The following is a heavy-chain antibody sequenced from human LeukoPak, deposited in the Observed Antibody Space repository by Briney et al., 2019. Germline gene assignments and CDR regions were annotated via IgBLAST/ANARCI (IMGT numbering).Heavy chain of an antibody. CDR1: GGTFINYD. Sequence: AVKVSCKASGGTFINYDISWVRQARGQGGVWMGRIIPLFGTALYAQKFQGRVTITTDESTSTAYMELSSLRSEDTAVYYCARNVEMASLDYWGQGTLVTVSS. V-gene: IGHV1-69*05. CDR3: ARNVEMASLDY. J-gene: IGHJ4*02. D-gene: IGHD5-24*01. CDR2: IIPLFGTA.